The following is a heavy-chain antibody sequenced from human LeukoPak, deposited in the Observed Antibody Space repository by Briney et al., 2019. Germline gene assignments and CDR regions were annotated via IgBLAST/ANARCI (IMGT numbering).Heavy chain of an antibody. D-gene: IGHD3-16*01. J-gene: IGHJ5*02. CDR1: GGSFSGYY. Sequence: SETLSLTCAVYGGSFSGYYWSWIRQPPGKGLEWIGEINHSGSTNYNPSLKSRVTISVDTSNNQFSLKLSSVTAADTAVYYCARGGDTAAVNSNWFDPWGQGTLVTVSS. CDR2: INHSGST. V-gene: IGHV4-34*01. CDR3: ARGGDTAAVNSNWFDP.